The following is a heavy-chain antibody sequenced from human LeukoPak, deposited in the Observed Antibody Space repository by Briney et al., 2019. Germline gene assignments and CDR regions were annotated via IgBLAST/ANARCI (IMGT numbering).Heavy chain of an antibody. Sequence: PGGSLRLSCAASGFTFDDYAMHWVRQAPGKGLEWVAIISYDGSNKYYADSVKGRFTISRDNSKNTLYVQMNSLRPEDTAVYYCARDPMSTYYFDYWGQGTLVTVSS. CDR1: GFTFDDYA. CDR2: ISYDGSNK. CDR3: ARDPMSTYYFDY. V-gene: IGHV3-30-3*01. J-gene: IGHJ4*02. D-gene: IGHD3-10*02.